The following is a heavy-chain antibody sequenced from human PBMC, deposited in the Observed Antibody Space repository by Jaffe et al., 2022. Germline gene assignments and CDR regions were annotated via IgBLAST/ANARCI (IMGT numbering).Heavy chain of an antibody. Sequence: EVQLVESGGGLVQPGGSLRLSCAASGFTFSSYWMHWVRQAPGKGLVWVSRINSDGSSTSYADSVKGRFTISRDNAKNTLYLQMNSLRAEDTAVYYCARAAFSTRYCSGGSCYSGRLGYFDYWGQGTLVTVSS. CDR3: ARAAFSTRYCSGGSCYSGRLGYFDY. J-gene: IGHJ4*02. CDR2: INSDGSST. CDR1: GFTFSSYW. D-gene: IGHD2-15*01. V-gene: IGHV3-74*01.